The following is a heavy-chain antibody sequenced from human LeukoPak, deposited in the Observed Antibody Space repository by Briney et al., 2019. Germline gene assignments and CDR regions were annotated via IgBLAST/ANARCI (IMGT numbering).Heavy chain of an antibody. J-gene: IGHJ4*02. CDR3: ASLEYSGSYFDY. CDR2: INHSGNT. D-gene: IGHD1-26*01. Sequence: PSETLSLTCAVYGGSFSGYYWSWIRQPPGKGLEWIGEINHSGNTNYNPSLKSRVTIPVDTSKNQFTLKLSSVTAADTAVYYCASLEYSGSYFDYWGQGTLVTVSS. V-gene: IGHV4-34*01. CDR1: GGSFSGYY.